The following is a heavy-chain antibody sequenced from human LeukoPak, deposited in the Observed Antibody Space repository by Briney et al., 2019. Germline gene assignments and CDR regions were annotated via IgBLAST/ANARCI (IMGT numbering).Heavy chain of an antibody. CDR3: SREHYYDSSGYCRDFDI. D-gene: IGHD3-22*01. CDR1: GFISSSYT. Sequence: GGSLRLSCAASGFISSSYTVHWVRQAPGKGLEWVALISYDVSNKYSADSVKGRFTISRDNSKNTLYLQMNSLRTEDTAVYYCSREHYYDSSGYCRDFDIWGQGTMVTVSS. J-gene: IGHJ3*02. CDR2: ISYDVSNK. V-gene: IGHV3-30-3*01.